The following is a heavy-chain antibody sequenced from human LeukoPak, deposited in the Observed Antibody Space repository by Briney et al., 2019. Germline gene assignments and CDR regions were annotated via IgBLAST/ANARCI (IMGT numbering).Heavy chain of an antibody. D-gene: IGHD3-22*01. CDR3: DRGSDTRGYYYPNY. CDR2: TRNKAKCYTT. Sequence: GRSQRLSCAASAFTFSIPYMDWVRQAPGKWLEWLALTRNKAKCYTTEYAASVKGRFTISSHDSNNSLYLQMNSLKTEDTGVYYCDRGSDTRGYYYPNYWGQGTLVTVSS. J-gene: IGHJ4*02. CDR1: AFTFSIPY. V-gene: IGHV3-72*01.